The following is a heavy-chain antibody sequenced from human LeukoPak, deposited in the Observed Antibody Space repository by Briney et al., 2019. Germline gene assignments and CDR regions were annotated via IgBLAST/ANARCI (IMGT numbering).Heavy chain of an antibody. CDR3: ARGITMVRARHYHYYYYGMDV. D-gene: IGHD3-10*01. Sequence: SETLSLTCTVSGGSISSYYWSWIRQPPGKGLEWIGYIYYSGSTNYNPSLKSRVTISVDTSKNQFSLKLSSVTAADTAVYYCARGITMVRARHYHYYYYGMDVWGQGTTVTVSS. J-gene: IGHJ6*02. CDR2: IYYSGST. CDR1: GGSISSYY. V-gene: IGHV4-59*08.